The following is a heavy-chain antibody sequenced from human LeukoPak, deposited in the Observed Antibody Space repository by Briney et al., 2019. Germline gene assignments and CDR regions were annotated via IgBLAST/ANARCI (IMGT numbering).Heavy chain of an antibody. Sequence: NPSQTLSLTCAVSGGSISSGGYSWRWIRQPPGKGLEWIGYIYHSGSTYYNPSLKSRVTISVDRSKNQFSLKLSSVTAADTAVYYCARGYGDCYDYWGQGTLVTVSS. J-gene: IGHJ4*02. CDR1: GGSISSGGYS. V-gene: IGHV4-30-2*01. D-gene: IGHD4/OR15-4a*01. CDR2: IYHSGST. CDR3: ARGYGDCYDY.